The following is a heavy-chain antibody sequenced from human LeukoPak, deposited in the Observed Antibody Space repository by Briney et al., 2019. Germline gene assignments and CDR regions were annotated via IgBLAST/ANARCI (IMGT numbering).Heavy chain of an antibody. CDR2: INHSGST. Sequence: SETLSLTCAVYGGSFSGYYWSWIRQPPGKGLEWIGEINHSGSTNYNPSLKSRVTISGDTSKNQFSLKLSSVTAADTAVYFCARDQSDSSGYYYSPDAFDIWGQGTMVTVSS. J-gene: IGHJ3*02. CDR3: ARDQSDSSGYYYSPDAFDI. V-gene: IGHV4-34*01. D-gene: IGHD3-22*01. CDR1: GGSFSGYY.